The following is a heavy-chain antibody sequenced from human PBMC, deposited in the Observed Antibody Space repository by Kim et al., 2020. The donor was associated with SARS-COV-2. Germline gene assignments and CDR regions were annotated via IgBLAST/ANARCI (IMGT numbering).Heavy chain of an antibody. D-gene: IGHD2-15*01. J-gene: IGHJ4*02. Sequence: SETLSLTCTVSGGSISSSSYYWGWIRQPPGKGLEWIGSIYYSGSTYYIPSLKSRVTISVDTSKNQFSLKLSSVTAADTAVYYCARHLTPTYRVIYCSGGSCYEGPDYFDYWGQGTLVTVSS. CDR1: GGSISSSSYY. V-gene: IGHV4-39*01. CDR3: ARHLTPTYRVIYCSGGSCYEGPDYFDY. CDR2: IYYSGST.